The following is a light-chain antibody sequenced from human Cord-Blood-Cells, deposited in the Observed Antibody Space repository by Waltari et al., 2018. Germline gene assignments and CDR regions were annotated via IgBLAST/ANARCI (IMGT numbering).Light chain of an antibody. J-gene: IGLJ1*01. Sequence: QSALTQPRSVSGSPGQSVTISCTGTSSDVGGYNYVSWYQQHPGKAPNRMIDDVSKRPSGVPDRFSGAKSGNTASLTISGLQAEEEAEYYCCSYAGSYTYVFGTGTKVTVL. CDR1: SSDVGGYNY. CDR3: CSYAGSYTYV. V-gene: IGLV2-11*01. CDR2: DVS.